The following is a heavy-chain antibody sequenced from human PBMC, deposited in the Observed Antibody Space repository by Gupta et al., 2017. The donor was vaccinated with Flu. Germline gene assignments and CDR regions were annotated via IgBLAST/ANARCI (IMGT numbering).Heavy chain of an antibody. J-gene: IGHJ2*01. V-gene: IGHV3-20*01. CDR3: ARDALGYCTNGVCYGFDL. Sequence: EVQLVESGGGVVRPGGSLRLSCAASGFTFDDYGMSWVRQAPGKGLEWVSGINWNGGSTGYADSVKGRFTISRDNAKNSLYLQMNSLRAEDTALYHCARDALGYCTNGVCYGFDLWGRGTLVTVSS. CDR1: GFTFDDYG. D-gene: IGHD2-8*01. CDR2: INWNGGST.